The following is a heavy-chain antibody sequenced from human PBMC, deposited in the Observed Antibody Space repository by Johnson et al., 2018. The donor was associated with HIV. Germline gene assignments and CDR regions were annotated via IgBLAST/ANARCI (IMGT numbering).Heavy chain of an antibody. D-gene: IGHD5-12*01. CDR2: ISWNRGSI. CDR3: ASDSSGYDERGEKDAFDI. V-gene: IGHV3-9*01. Sequence: VESGGGLVQPGRSLRLSCAASGFTFDDYAMHWVRQAPGKGLEWVSGISWNRGSIGYADSVKGRFTISRDNAKNTLYLQMKSLKAEDTDVYYCASDSSGYDERGEKDAFDIWGQGTMVTVSS. CDR1: GFTFDDYA. J-gene: IGHJ3*02.